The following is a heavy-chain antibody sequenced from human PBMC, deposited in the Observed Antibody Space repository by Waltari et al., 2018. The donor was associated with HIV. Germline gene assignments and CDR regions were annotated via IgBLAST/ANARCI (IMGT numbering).Heavy chain of an antibody. V-gene: IGHV4-38-2*01. D-gene: IGHD3-10*01. J-gene: IGHJ6*02. CDR2: VHQSGRA. CDR3: ARMDYGSGTPPLDIYVMDV. CDR1: PYSIGPGFY. Sequence: LQESGPGLLKPSETLSLTCPVSPYSIGPGFYCGWFRQPPGEGLEWIATVHQSGRAYYRPSLKSRVTISMDTSRNQFSLKMNSVTAADTAVYYCARMDYGSGTPPLDIYVMDVWGQGTTVTVSS.